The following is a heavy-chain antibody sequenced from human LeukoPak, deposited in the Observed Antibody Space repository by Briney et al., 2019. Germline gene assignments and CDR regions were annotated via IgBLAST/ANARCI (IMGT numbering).Heavy chain of an antibody. CDR1: GFTFDDYA. J-gene: IGHJ4*02. Sequence: GGSLRLSCAASGFTFDDYAMHWVRQAPGKGLEWVSGISWNSGSIGYADSVKGRFTISRDNAKNSLYLQMNSLRAEDTAVYYCARAQYNWNYYFDYWGQGTLVTVSS. D-gene: IGHD1-7*01. CDR3: ARAQYNWNYYFDY. CDR2: ISWNSGSI. V-gene: IGHV3-9*01.